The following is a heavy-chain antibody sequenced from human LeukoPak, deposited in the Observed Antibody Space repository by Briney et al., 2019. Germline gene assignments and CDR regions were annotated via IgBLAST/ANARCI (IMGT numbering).Heavy chain of an antibody. V-gene: IGHV4-30-2*01. CDR1: GGSISSGGYY. CDR3: ARADDWNLYWYFDL. Sequence: SETLSLTCTVSGGSISSGGYYWSWIRQPPGKGLEWIGYIYHSGSTYYNPSLTSRDTISVDRSKNQFSLNLSSVTAADTAVYYCARADDWNLYWYFDLWGRGTLVTVSS. D-gene: IGHD1-1*01. J-gene: IGHJ2*01. CDR2: IYHSGST.